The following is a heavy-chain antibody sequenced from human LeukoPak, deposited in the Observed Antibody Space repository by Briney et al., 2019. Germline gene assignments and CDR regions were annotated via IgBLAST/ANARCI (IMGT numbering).Heavy chain of an antibody. J-gene: IGHJ6*02. Sequence: GGSLRLSCAASGFTVSSNYLSWVRQAPGKGLEWVSGINWNGGSTGYADSVKGRFTISRDNAKNSLYLQMNSLRAEDTALYYCARRSLWFGELPPYYYYGMDVWGQGTTVTVSS. D-gene: IGHD3-10*01. CDR3: ARRSLWFGELPPYYYYGMDV. CDR2: INWNGGST. CDR1: GFTVSSNY. V-gene: IGHV3-20*04.